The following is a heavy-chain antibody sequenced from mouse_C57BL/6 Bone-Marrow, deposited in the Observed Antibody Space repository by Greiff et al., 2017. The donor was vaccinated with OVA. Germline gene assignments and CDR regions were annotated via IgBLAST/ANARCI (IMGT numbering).Heavy chain of an antibody. CDR1: GYTFTSYW. D-gene: IGHD1-1*01. J-gene: IGHJ1*03. CDR2: IHPNSGST. Sequence: QVQLQQPGAELVKPGASVKLSCKASGYTFTSYWMHWVKQRPGQGLEWIGMIHPNSGSTNYNEKFKSKATLTVDKSSSTAYMQLSSLTSEDSEVYYCARGFITTVVEGEWYFDVWGTGTTVTVSS. V-gene: IGHV1-64*01. CDR3: ARGFITTVVEGEWYFDV.